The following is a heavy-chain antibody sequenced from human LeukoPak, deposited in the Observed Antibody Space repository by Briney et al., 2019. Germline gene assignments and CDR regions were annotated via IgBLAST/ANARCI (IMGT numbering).Heavy chain of an antibody. J-gene: IGHJ4*02. V-gene: IGHV1-2*02. Sequence: GASVNGACTASVYTFTDYYMRWVRQAPGQGLEWMGWINPNSGGTNYAQKFQGRVTMTRDTSISTAYMELSRLRSDDTAVYYCARASYYYDSSGYPGYYFDYWGQATLVTHSS. D-gene: IGHD3-22*01. CDR1: VYTFTDYY. CDR3: ARASYYYDSSGYPGYYFDY. CDR2: INPNSGGT.